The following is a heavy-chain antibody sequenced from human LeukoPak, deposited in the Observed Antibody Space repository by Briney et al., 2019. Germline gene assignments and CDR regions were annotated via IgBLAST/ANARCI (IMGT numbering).Heavy chain of an antibody. Sequence: SETLSLTCTVSGYSISSGYYWGWIRQPPGKGLEWIGSIYHSGSTYYNPSLKSRVTISVDTSKNQFSLKLSPVTAADTAVYYCARESISNDAFDIWGQGTMVTVSS. J-gene: IGHJ3*02. V-gene: IGHV4-38-2*02. D-gene: IGHD4-11*01. CDR2: IYHSGST. CDR3: ARESISNDAFDI. CDR1: GYSISSGYY.